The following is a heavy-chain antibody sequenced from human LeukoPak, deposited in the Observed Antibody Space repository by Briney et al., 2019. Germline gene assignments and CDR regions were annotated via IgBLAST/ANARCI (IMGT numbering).Heavy chain of an antibody. J-gene: IGHJ6*02. D-gene: IGHD2-21*01. CDR2: INHSGST. Sequence: PSETLSLTCAVYGGSFSGYYWSWIRQPPGKGLEWIGEINHSGSTNYNPSLKSRVTISVDTSKNQFSLKLSSVTAADTAVYYCARGRRWGEGTWYYCYGMDVWGQGTTVTVSS. CDR1: GGSFSGYY. CDR3: ARGRRWGEGTWYYCYGMDV. V-gene: IGHV4-34*01.